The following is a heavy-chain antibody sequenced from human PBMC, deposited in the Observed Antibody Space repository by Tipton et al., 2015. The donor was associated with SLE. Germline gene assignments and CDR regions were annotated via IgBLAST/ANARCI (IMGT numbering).Heavy chain of an antibody. CDR2: ISAYNGNT. J-gene: IGHJ5*02. D-gene: IGHD6-19*01. V-gene: IGHV1-18*04. CDR1: GYTFTGYY. Sequence: QSGAEVKKPGASVKASCKASGYTFTGYYMHWVRQAPGQGLEWMGWISAYNGNTNYAQKLQGRVTMTTDTSTSTAYMELRSLRSDDTAVYFCARARQWLGWFDPWGQGTLVTVSS. CDR3: ARARQWLGWFDP.